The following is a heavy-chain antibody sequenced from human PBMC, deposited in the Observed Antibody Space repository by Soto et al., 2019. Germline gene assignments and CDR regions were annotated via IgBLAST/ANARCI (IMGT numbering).Heavy chain of an antibody. CDR2: IKQDGSEK. D-gene: IGHD3-10*01. CDR3: ARENYYGSGSYLDV. Sequence: GGSLRLSCAASGFTFSSYWMSWVRQAPGKGLEWVANIKQDGSEKYYVDSVKGRFTISRDNAKNSLYLQMNSLRAEDTAVYYCARENYYGSGSYLDVWGKGTTVTVSS. J-gene: IGHJ6*04. CDR1: GFTFSSYW. V-gene: IGHV3-7*01.